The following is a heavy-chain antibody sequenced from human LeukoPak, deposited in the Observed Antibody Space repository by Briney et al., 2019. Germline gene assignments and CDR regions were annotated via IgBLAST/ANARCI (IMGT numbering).Heavy chain of an antibody. CDR2: IWYDGSNK. CDR3: ARDKDFWSGYSGAFDI. J-gene: IGHJ3*02. V-gene: IGHV3-33*01. CDR1: GFTFSSYG. D-gene: IGHD3-3*01. Sequence: GGSLRLSCAASGFTFSSYGMHWVRQAPGKGLEWVAVIWYDGSNKYYADSVKGRFTISRDNSKNTLYLQMNSLRAEDTAVYYCARDKDFWSGYSGAFDIWGQGTMVTVSS.